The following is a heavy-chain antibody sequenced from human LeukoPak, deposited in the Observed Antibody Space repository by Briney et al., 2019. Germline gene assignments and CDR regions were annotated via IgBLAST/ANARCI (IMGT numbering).Heavy chain of an antibody. D-gene: IGHD2-21*02. CDR1: GGSISSGSYY. CDR3: ARRTTYVGWRPSESPSCFDY. CDR2: IYTSGST. V-gene: IGHV4-61*02. Sequence: SETLSLTCTVSGGSISSGSYYWSWIRQPAGKGLEWIGRIYTSGSTKYNPSLKSRVTISVDRSKNQFSLKLTSVTAADTALFYCARRTTYVGWRPSESPSCFDYWGQGILVTVSS. J-gene: IGHJ4*02.